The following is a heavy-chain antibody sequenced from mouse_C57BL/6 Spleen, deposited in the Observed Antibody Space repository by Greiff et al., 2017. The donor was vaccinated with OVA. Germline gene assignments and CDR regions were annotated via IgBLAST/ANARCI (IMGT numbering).Heavy chain of an antibody. J-gene: IGHJ2*01. D-gene: IGHD1-1*01. CDR3: ARDGVVAYYFDY. CDR2: ISDGGSYT. Sequence: DVKLVESGGGLVKPGGSLKLSCAASGFTFSSYAMSWVRQTPEKRLEWVATISDGGSYTYYPDNVKGRFTISRDNAKNNLYLQMSHLKSEDTAMYYCARDGVVAYYFDYWGQGNTLTVSS. V-gene: IGHV5-4*01. CDR1: GFTFSSYA.